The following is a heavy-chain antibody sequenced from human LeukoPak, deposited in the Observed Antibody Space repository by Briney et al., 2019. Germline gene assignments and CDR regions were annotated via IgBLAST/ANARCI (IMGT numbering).Heavy chain of an antibody. CDR3: ARDFWSGYANYFDY. V-gene: IGHV4-4*07. CDR1: GGSISSYY. CDR2: IYTGGST. J-gene: IGHJ4*02. D-gene: IGHD3-3*01. Sequence: SETLSLTCTVSGGSISSYYWSWIRQPAGKGLEWIGRIYTGGSTNYNPSLKSRVTMSVDTSKNQFSLKLSSVTAADTAVYYCARDFWSGYANYFDYWGQGTLVTVSS.